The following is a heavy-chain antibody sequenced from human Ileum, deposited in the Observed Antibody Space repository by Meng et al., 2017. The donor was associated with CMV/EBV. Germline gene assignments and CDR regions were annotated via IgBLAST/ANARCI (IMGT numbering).Heavy chain of an antibody. J-gene: IGHJ4*02. Sequence: QMHLQESGPGLVKPAEPLSLTCTASGAPISSGSHSWAWFRQPPGKSLEWIGSMYFSGIADYNPSLKSRVTISLHATQKQFSLRLTSVTAADSAVYFCARDLTNKWFYYWGQGTLVTVSS. V-gene: IGHV4-39*07. D-gene: IGHD1-26*01. CDR1: GAPISSGSHS. CDR3: ARDLTNKWFYY. CDR2: MYFSGIA.